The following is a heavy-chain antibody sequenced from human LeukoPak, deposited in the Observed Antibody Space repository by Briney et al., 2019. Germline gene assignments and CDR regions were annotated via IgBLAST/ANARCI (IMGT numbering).Heavy chain of an antibody. CDR3: ARREGRSAFNC. J-gene: IGHJ4*02. CDR2: IYYSGST. CDR1: GDSISSSGYY. Sequence: SETLSLTCAVFGDSISSSGYYWGWIRQPPGKGLEWIGSIYYSGSTYYNPSLRSRVTISVGTSKAQFSLKLSSVTAADTAVYFCARREGRSAFNCWGQGTLVTVSS. V-gene: IGHV4-39*01. D-gene: IGHD1-26*01.